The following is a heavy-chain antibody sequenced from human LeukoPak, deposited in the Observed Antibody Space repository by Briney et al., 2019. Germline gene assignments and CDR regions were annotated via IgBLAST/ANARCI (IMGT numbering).Heavy chain of an antibody. CDR1: GYTFTSYG. D-gene: IGHD3-22*01. V-gene: IGHV1-18*01. J-gene: IGHJ4*02. CDR3: ARIAYYYDSSGLYYFDY. CDR2: ISAYNGNT. Sequence: ASVKVSCKASGYTFTSYGISWVRQAPGQGLEWMGWISAYNGNTNYAQKLQGRVTMTTDTSTSTAYIELRSLRSDDTAVYYCARIAYYYDSSGLYYFDYWGQGTLVTVSS.